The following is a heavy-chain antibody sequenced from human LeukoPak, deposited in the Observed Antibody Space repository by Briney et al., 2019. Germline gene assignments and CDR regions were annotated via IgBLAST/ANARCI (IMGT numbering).Heavy chain of an antibody. CDR3: ASSGSYRFDY. CDR2: ITASGTAM. D-gene: IGHD1-26*01. Sequence: GSLRLSCAASGFTFSSYSMNWVRQAPGKGLEWVSHITASGTAMFYTDSVKGRFTISRDNAKNSLYLQMNSLRDEDTAVYYCASSGSYRFDYWGQGTLVTVSS. CDR1: GFTFSSYS. V-gene: IGHV3-48*02. J-gene: IGHJ4*02.